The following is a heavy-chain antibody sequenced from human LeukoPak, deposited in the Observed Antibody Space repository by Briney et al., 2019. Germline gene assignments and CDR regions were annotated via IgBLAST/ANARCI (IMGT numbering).Heavy chain of an antibody. Sequence: ASVKVSCKASGYTFTGCYIHWVRQAPGQGLEWMGWINPNSGGTNYAQRFQGRVTMTRDTSISTAYMELSRLRSDDTAVYYCARELGTTSIHWFDPWGKATLVTVSS. CDR1: GYTFTGCY. J-gene: IGHJ5*02. D-gene: IGHD2-2*01. V-gene: IGHV1-2*02. CDR2: INPNSGGT. CDR3: ARELGTTSIHWFDP.